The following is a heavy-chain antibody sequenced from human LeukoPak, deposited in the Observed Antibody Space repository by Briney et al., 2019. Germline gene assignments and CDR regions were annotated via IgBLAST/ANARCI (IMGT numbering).Heavy chain of an antibody. CDR2: IYYSGST. J-gene: IGHJ6*03. D-gene: IGHD1-26*01. Sequence: SETLSLTCTVSGGSISSHYWSWIRQPPGKGLEWIGYIYYSGSTNYNPSLKSRVTISVDTSKNQFSLKLSSVTAADTAVYYCARVSLLTYYYYYYMDVWGKGTTVTVSS. CDR1: GGSISSHY. CDR3: ARVSLLTYYYYYYMDV. V-gene: IGHV4-59*11.